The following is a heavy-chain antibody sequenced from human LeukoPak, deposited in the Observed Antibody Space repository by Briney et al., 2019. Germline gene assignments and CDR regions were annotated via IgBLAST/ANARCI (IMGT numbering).Heavy chain of an antibody. CDR1: GFIFNNYS. Sequence: GGSLRLSCAASGFIFNNYSMNWVRQAPGKGLEWVSFISSTSSYIYYADSVKGRFTISRDNAKNSLYLQIHILRSEDTAVYYCASLRDYYYGSGTYYTDEYFQPGGQGTLVTVSP. CDR3: ASLRDYYYGSGTYYTDEYFQP. D-gene: IGHD3-10*01. V-gene: IGHV3-21*01. CDR2: ISSTSSYI. J-gene: IGHJ1*01.